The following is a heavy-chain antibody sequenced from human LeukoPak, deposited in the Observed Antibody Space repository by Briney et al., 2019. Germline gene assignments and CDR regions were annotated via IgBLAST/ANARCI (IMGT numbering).Heavy chain of an antibody. V-gene: IGHV4-61*09. J-gene: IGHJ6*02. CDR1: GGSISGGNYY. Sequence: SETLSLTCNVSGGSISGGNYYWTWIRQPAGKGLEWIGHIYVTGNTNYNPSLKSRVTISVDTSKNQFSLKLSSVTAADTAVYYCARVKTVDYYYGMDVWGQGTTVTVSS. CDR2: IYVTGNT. CDR3: ARVKTVDYYYGMDV. D-gene: IGHD5-24*01.